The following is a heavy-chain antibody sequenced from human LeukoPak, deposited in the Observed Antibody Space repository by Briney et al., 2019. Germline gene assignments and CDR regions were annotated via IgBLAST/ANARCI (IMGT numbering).Heavy chain of an antibody. CDR2: IKQDGSEK. D-gene: IGHD3-16*01. J-gene: IGHJ4*02. V-gene: IGHV3-7*03. Sequence: GGSLRLSCAASGFTFSSYWMSWVRQAPGKGLEWVANIKQDGSEKYYVDSVKGRFTISRDNAKNSLYLQMNSLRAEDTAVYYCAREGAWDYVWGSLCYFDYWGQGTLVTVSS. CDR3: AREGAWDYVWGSLCYFDY. CDR1: GFTFSSYW.